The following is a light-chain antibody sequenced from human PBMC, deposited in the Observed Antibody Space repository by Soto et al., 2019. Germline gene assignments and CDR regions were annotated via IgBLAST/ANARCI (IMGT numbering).Light chain of an antibody. J-gene: IGLJ2*01. CDR2: AGS. CDR1: SSDVGSYNL. Sequence: QSALTQPASVSGSPGQSITISCTGTSSDVGSYNLVSWYQQHPGKAPKLMIYAGSTRPSGVSNRFSGSKSGNTSSLTISGLQAEDEVDYYCCSYAGSLVFGGGTKLTVL. CDR3: CSYAGSLV. V-gene: IGLV2-23*01.